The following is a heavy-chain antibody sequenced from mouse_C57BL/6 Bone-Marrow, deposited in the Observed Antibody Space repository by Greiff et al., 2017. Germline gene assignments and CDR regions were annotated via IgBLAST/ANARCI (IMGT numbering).Heavy chain of an antibody. Sequence: VKLQESGGGLVQPGGSLKLSCVASGFTFSNYWMNWVRQSPEQGLEWVAQIRLKSDNYATHYAVSVQGRFTSSRDESKSSGYLQKHNLRAEDTRIYYCTSGSNYPDYWGQGTTLTVSS. V-gene: IGHV6-3*01. D-gene: IGHD1-3*01. J-gene: IGHJ2*01. CDR2: IRLKSDNYAT. CDR3: TSGSNYPDY. CDR1: GFTFSNYW.